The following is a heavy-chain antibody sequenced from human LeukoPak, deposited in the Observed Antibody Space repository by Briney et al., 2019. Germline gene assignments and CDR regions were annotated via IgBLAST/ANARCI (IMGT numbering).Heavy chain of an antibody. CDR2: IYSGGST. CDR3: ASSASYYDSSGYYYH. D-gene: IGHD3-22*01. V-gene: IGHV3-53*01. J-gene: IGHJ5*02. CDR1: GFTVSSNY. Sequence: GGSLRLSCAASGFTVSSNYMSWVRQAPGKGLEWVSVIYSGGSTYYADSVKGRFTISRDNSKNTLYLQMNSLRAEDTAVYYCASSASYYDSSGYYYHWGQGTLVTVSS.